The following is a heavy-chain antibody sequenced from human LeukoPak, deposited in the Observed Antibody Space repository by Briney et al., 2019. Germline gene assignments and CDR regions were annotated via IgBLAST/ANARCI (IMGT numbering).Heavy chain of an antibody. CDR2: MNPNSGNT. D-gene: IGHD4-11*01. CDR1: GYTFTSYD. Sequence: ASVKVSCKASGYTFTSYDINWVRQATGQGLEWMGWMNPNSGNTGYAQKFQGRVTMTRNTSISTAYMELSSLRSEDTAVYYCARTGDYSNYGAFDIWGQGTMVTVSS. CDR3: ARTGDYSNYGAFDI. J-gene: IGHJ3*02. V-gene: IGHV1-8*01.